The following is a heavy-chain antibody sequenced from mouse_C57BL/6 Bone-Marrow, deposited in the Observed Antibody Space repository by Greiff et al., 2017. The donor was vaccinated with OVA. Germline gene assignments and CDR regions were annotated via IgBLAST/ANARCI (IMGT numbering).Heavy chain of an antibody. Sequence: QVQLQQPGAELVRPGSSVKLSCKASGYTFTSYWMDWVKQRPGQGLEWIGNIYPSASETHYNQKFKDTATLTVDNSSSTAYMQLSSLTSEDSAVYYCARQLRLRYAMDYWGQGTSVTVSS. V-gene: IGHV1-61*01. D-gene: IGHD3-2*02. CDR3: ARQLRLRYAMDY. CDR2: IYPSASET. CDR1: GYTFTSYW. J-gene: IGHJ4*01.